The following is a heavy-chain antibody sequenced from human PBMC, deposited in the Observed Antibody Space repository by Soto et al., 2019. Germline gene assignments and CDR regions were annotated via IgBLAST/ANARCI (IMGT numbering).Heavy chain of an antibody. CDR1: GASISGHF. V-gene: IGHV4-59*08. CDR3: AINADV. Sequence: QVQLQESGPGLVKPSETLSLTCTVSGASISGHFWSWIRQPPGKGLEWIAYIYNSGSSYNPSLKGRVTISVDTSKNQLSLKLSSVIAADSAVYYCAINADVWGQGTTVTVSS. CDR2: IYNSGS. J-gene: IGHJ6*02.